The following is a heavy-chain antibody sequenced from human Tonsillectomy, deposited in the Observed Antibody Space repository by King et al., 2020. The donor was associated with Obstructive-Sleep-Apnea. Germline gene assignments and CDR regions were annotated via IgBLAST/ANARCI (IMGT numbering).Heavy chain of an antibody. Sequence: VQLVESGGGVVQPGGSVGLACAASGFRFSAYSMNWVRQAPDKGLEGGAVISEDGSNKDYTDSVKGRFTISRDNSKNTLWLLMNSLRPEDTAVYYCVRDIWFGEPNWGQGTLVTVSS. CDR2: ISEDGSNK. CDR1: GFRFSAYS. D-gene: IGHD3-10*01. V-gene: IGHV3-30*10. J-gene: IGHJ4*02. CDR3: VRDIWFGEPN.